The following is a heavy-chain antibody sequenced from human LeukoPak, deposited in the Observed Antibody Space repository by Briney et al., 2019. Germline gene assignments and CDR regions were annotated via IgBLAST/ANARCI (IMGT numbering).Heavy chain of an antibody. CDR1: GFTFSSYW. CDR3: ARVGGALLWFGELWD. Sequence: GGSLRLSCAASGFTFSSYWMHWVRQAPGKGLVWVSRIKSDGSTTTYADSVKGRFTISRDNAKNTLYLQMNSLRAEDTAVYYCARVGGALLWFGELWDWGQGTLVTVSS. CDR2: IKSDGSTT. J-gene: IGHJ1*01. V-gene: IGHV3-74*01. D-gene: IGHD3-10*01.